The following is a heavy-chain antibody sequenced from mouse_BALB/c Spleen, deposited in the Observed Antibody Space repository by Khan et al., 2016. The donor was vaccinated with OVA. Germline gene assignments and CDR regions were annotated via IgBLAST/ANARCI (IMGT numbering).Heavy chain of an antibody. Sequence: EVQLQESGPGLVKPSQSLSLTCSVTGYSITSGYYWSWIRQFPGNRLEWMGYISYDGSNNYNPSLKNRISITRDTSKKQFFLKLNSVTTEDTATEYCASKSYGKGAYWGQGTLVTVSA. V-gene: IGHV3-6*02. J-gene: IGHJ3*01. CDR3: ASKSYGKGAY. D-gene: IGHD2-1*01. CDR2: ISYDGSN. CDR1: GYSITSGYY.